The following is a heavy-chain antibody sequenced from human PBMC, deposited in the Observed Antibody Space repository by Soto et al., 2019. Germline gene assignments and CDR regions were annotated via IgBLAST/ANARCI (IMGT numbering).Heavy chain of an antibody. Sequence: SETLSVTCAVYGGSFSGYYWSWIRQPPGKGLEWIGEINHSGSTNYNPSLKSRVTISVDTSKNQFSLKLSSVTAADTAVYYCARTNTSCYFDYWGQGTLVTVSS. J-gene: IGHJ4*02. CDR1: GGSFSGYY. D-gene: IGHD2-2*01. CDR3: ARTNTSCYFDY. V-gene: IGHV4-34*01. CDR2: INHSGST.